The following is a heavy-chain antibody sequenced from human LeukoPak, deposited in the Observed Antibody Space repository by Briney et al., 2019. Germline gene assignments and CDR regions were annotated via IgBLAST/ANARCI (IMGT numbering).Heavy chain of an antibody. V-gene: IGHV3-64D*06. CDR3: VKDFGRIRGTPDS. Sequence: PGGSLRLSCSASGFVFTIYTMYWVRQAPGKGPEYVSTISGSGNGFSIYYADSVKGRFTISRDDPKSILYLQMNGLRSEDTAVYYCVKDFGRIRGTPDSWGQGTLVTVSS. CDR1: GFVFTIYT. D-gene: IGHD1-26*01. J-gene: IGHJ4*02. CDR2: ISGSGNGFSI.